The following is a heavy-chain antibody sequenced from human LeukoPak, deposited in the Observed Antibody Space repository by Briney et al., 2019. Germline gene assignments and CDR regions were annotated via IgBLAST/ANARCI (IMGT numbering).Heavy chain of an antibody. CDR3: ARVGSYGSV. D-gene: IGHD5-18*01. Sequence: SETLSLTCTVSGGPISSYYWSWIRQPPGKGLEWIGYIYYSGSTNYNPSLKSRVTISVDTSKNQFSLKLSSVTAADTAVYYCARVGSYGSVWGQGTLVTVSS. CDR2: IYYSGST. CDR1: GGPISSYY. V-gene: IGHV4-59*01. J-gene: IGHJ4*02.